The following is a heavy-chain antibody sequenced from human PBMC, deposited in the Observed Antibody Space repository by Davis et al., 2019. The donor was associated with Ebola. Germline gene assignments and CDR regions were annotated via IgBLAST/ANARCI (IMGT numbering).Heavy chain of an antibody. V-gene: IGHV1-8*01. CDR3: ARGGDYIWGSYSYYYYYGMDV. J-gene: IGHJ6*02. CDR2: LNPDSGNT. D-gene: IGHD3-16*01. CDR1: GYSFISYD. Sequence: ASVKVSCKASGYSFISYDINWVRQARGQGLEWMAWLNPDSGNTGYAQKFQGRLTVARDSSMSTVYMELNSLKPEDTAVYYCARGGDYIWGSYSYYYYYGMDVWGQGTTVTVSS.